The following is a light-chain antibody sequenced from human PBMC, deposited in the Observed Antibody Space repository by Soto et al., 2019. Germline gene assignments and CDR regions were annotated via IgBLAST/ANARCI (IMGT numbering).Light chain of an antibody. V-gene: IGLV7-43*01. Sequence: QAVVTQEPSLTVSPGGTVTLTCASSTGAVTSGHHPNWFQRQHGQAPRSLIYSTSNKHSWSPARFSGSLLGGKAALTLSGVQPEDEDEACCHIYYGGAQHWMFGGGTKLTVL. J-gene: IGLJ3*02. CDR1: TGAVTSGHH. CDR3: HIYYGGAQHWM. CDR2: STS.